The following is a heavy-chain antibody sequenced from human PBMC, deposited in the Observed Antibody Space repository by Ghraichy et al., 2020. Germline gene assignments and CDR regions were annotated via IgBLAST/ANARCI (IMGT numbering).Heavy chain of an antibody. D-gene: IGHD5-12*01. CDR2: IYYSGST. CDR3: ARYFPIDYLFDY. CDR1: GGSISSSSYY. Sequence: SQTLSLTCTVSGGSISSSSYYWGWIRQPPGKGLEWIGSIYYSGSTYYNPSLKSRVTISVDTSKNQFSLKLSSVTAADTAVYYCARYFPIDYLFDYWGQGTLVTVSS. J-gene: IGHJ4*02. V-gene: IGHV4-39*01.